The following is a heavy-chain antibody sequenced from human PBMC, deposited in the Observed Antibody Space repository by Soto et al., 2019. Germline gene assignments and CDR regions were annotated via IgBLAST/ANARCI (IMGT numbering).Heavy chain of an antibody. CDR1: GFSFGDYS. Sequence: GGSLRLSCTASGFSFGDYSMSWFRQAPGKGLEWVGFIRSKAYGGTTEYAASVKGRFTISRDDSKSIAYLQMNSLKTEDTAVYYCSITTFGVDIMTPFASWRQGTLVTGSS. J-gene: IGHJ5*02. V-gene: IGHV3-49*03. CDR2: IRSKAYGGTT. D-gene: IGHD3-3*01. CDR3: SITTFGVDIMTPFAS.